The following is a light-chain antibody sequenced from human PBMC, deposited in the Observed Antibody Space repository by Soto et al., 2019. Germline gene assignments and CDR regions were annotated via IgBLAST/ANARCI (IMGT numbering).Light chain of an antibody. V-gene: IGKV1-5*01. J-gene: IGKJ1*01. CDR1: QSISSW. CDR2: DAS. Sequence: DIQMTQSPATLSASVGDRVTITCRASQSISSWLAWYQQKPGKAPKLVIYDASTLQSGVPSRFSGSGSGTELTLTISSLQPEDFATSYCQQYETFAGTFGQGTRVELK. CDR3: QQYETFAGT.